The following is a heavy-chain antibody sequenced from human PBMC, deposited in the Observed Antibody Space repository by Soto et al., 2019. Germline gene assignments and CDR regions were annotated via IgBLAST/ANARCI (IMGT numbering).Heavy chain of an antibody. Sequence: EVQLVESGGCLVQPGGSLILFFVSSVCTFSSYWMHWVRQAPGQGLVWVSRINTGGTTTTYADSVKGRFTTSRDNAANTLYLQMNSLRAEDTAVYYCASVPTGKFGVWNYWGQGTLVTVSS. CDR1: VCTFSSYW. CDR3: ASVPTGKFGVWNY. V-gene: IGHV3-74*01. J-gene: IGHJ4*02. D-gene: IGHD2-21*01. CDR2: INTGGTTT.